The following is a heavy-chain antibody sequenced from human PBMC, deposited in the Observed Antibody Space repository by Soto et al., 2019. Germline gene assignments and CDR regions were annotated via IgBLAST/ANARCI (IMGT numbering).Heavy chain of an antibody. CDR2: IDPSDSYT. D-gene: IGHD3-16*01. J-gene: IGHJ4*02. V-gene: IGHV5-10-1*01. CDR1: GYSFTSYW. CDR3: VRGRRFAPAANFDY. Sequence: EVQLVQSGAEVKKPGESLRISCKGSGYSFTSYWISWVRQMPGKGLEWMGRIDPSDSYTNYSPSFQGHVTISADKSITTPHMQWSTLKGPHTPMCYSVRGRRFAPAANFDYRGQGALVTVSS.